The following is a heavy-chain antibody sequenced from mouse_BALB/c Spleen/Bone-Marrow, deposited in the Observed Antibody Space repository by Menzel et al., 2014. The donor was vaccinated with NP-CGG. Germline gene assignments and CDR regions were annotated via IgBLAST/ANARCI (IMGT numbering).Heavy chain of an antibody. CDR2: IFPGSGNT. CDR1: GYTFTSYY. D-gene: IGHD2-1*01. Sequence: QVQLQQSGPELVKPGASVKISCKASGYTFTSYYIHWVKQRPGQGLEWIGWIFPGSGNTKYNEKFKGKATLTADTSSSTAYMQLSSLTSENSAVYVCARSGYVGNYTYFDYWGQGTTLTVSS. CDR3: ARSGYVGNYTYFDY. V-gene: IGHV1-66*01. J-gene: IGHJ2*01.